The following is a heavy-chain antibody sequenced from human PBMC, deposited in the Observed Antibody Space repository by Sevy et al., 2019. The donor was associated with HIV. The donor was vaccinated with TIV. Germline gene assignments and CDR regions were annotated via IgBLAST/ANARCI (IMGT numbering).Heavy chain of an antibody. CDR3: AKVTSWEIKPREAFDV. D-gene: IGHD1-26*01. Sequence: GGSLRLSCAASGFTFSSYAMTWVRQAPGKGLQWVSVISASGVPYYTDSVKGRFTISRDNSKNMVYLQLNSLRAADTAVYYCAKVTSWEIKPREAFDVWGQGTMVTVSS. V-gene: IGHV3-23*01. CDR2: ISASGVP. CDR1: GFTFSSYA. J-gene: IGHJ3*01.